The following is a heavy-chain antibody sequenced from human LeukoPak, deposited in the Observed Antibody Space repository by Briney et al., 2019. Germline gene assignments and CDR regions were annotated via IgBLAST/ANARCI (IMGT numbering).Heavy chain of an antibody. J-gene: IGHJ4*02. D-gene: IGHD2-15*01. CDR1: GYTFTSYY. Sequence: ASVKVSCKASGYTFTSYYMHWVRQAPGQGLEWMGVINPSGGSTSYAQKFQGRVTMTRDTTTSTVNMELSSLRSEDTAVYYCARASRYCSGGSCYFAYWGQGTLVTVSS. CDR2: INPSGGST. CDR3: ARASRYCSGGSCYFAY. V-gene: IGHV1-46*01.